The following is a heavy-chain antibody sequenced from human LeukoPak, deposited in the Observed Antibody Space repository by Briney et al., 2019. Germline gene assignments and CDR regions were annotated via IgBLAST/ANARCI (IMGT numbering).Heavy chain of an antibody. J-gene: IGHJ4*02. Sequence: ASVKVSCKXSGYTFTGYYMHWVRQAPGQGLEWMGWINPNSGGTNYAQKFQGRVTMTRDTSISTAYMELSRLRSDDTAVYYCARDRGVVVVAAILFDYWGQGTLVTVSS. V-gene: IGHV1-2*02. CDR2: INPNSGGT. D-gene: IGHD2-15*01. CDR3: ARDRGVVVVAAILFDY. CDR1: GYTFTGYY.